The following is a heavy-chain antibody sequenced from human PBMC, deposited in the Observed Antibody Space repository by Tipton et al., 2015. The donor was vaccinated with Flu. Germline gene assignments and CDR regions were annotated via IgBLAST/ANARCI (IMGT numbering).Heavy chain of an antibody. V-gene: IGHV4-31*03. D-gene: IGHD4-17*01. Sequence: TLSLTCTVSGGPIPSGSDYWSWIRQHPGKGLEWIGHIYYIGSTNYNPSLKRRVTISMDTSKNQFSLKLSSMTAADTAVYYCARMEWTVTTPRYFDLWGRGTLVTVSS. CDR2: IYYIGST. CDR3: ARMEWTVTTPRYFDL. J-gene: IGHJ2*01. CDR1: GGPIPSGSDY.